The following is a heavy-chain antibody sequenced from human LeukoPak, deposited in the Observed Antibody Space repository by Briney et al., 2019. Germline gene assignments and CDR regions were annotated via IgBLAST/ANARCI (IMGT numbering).Heavy chain of an antibody. Sequence: QTGGSLRLSCAASGFTFSSYSMNWVRQAPGKGLEWVSYISSSSSTIYYADSVKGRFTIPRDNAKNSLYLQMNSLRAEDTAVYYCARVLVVPAATRNPGNFDYWGQGTLVTVSS. CDR3: ARVLVVPAATRNPGNFDY. CDR1: GFTFSSYS. J-gene: IGHJ4*02. D-gene: IGHD2-2*01. V-gene: IGHV3-48*01. CDR2: ISSSSSTI.